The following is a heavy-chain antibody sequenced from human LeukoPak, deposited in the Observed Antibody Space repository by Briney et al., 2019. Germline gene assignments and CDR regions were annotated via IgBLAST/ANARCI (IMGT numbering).Heavy chain of an antibody. CDR3: ARDRFWGVQKDYYYYMDV. V-gene: IGHV1-69*06. Sequence: SVKVSCKASGGTFSSYAISWVRQAPGQGLEWMGGIIPIFGTANYAQKFQGRVTITADKSTSTAYMELSSLRSEDTAVYYCARDRFWGVQKDYYYYMDVWGKGTTVTISS. J-gene: IGHJ6*03. CDR2: IIPIFGTA. CDR1: GGTFSSYA. D-gene: IGHD3-3*01.